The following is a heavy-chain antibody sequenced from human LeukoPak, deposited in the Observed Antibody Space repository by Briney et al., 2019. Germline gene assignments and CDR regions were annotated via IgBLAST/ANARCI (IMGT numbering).Heavy chain of an antibody. CDR3: ARGSDFWSGSIPFDY. CDR2: IYHSGST. V-gene: IGHV4-4*02. Sequence: PSETLSLTCAVSGGSISSSNWWSWVRQPPGKGLEWIGEIYHSGSTNYNPSLKSRVTISVDTSKNQFSLKLSSVTAADTAVYYRARGSDFWSGSIPFDYWGQGTLVTVSS. J-gene: IGHJ4*02. D-gene: IGHD3-3*01. CDR1: GGSISSSNW.